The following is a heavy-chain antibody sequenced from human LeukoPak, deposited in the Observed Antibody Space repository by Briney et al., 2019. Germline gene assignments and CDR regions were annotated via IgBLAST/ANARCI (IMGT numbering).Heavy chain of an antibody. D-gene: IGHD3-10*01. Sequence: ASVKVSCKASGYTFTSYDINWVRQATGQGLEWMGWMNPNSGNTGYAQKFQGRVTMTRNTSISTAYMELSSLRSEDTAVYYCARGEDGITMVRGVIISWGQGTLVTVSS. J-gene: IGHJ4*02. CDR2: MNPNSGNT. CDR1: GYTFTSYD. CDR3: ARGEDGITMVRGVIIS. V-gene: IGHV1-8*01.